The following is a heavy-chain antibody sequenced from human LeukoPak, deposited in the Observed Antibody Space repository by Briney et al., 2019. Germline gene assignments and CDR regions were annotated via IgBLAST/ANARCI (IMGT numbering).Heavy chain of an antibody. J-gene: IGHJ4*02. D-gene: IGHD6-19*01. CDR3: ASWPGGWYGEDS. CDR1: GFTVSSNY. Sequence: GGSLRLSCEAPGFTVSSNYMSWVRQAPGKGLEWVSVIYGGSSTYYADYVKGRFTISRDTSMTPLYLQMNSLIGADTAVYYCASWPGGWYGEDSWGQGTLVTVSS. V-gene: IGHV3-53*05. CDR2: IYGGSST.